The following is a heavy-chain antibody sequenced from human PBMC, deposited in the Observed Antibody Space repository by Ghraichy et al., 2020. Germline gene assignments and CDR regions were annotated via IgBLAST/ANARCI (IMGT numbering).Heavy chain of an antibody. CDR2: IDWDDDK. CDR3: ARIQGGTIDY. J-gene: IGHJ4*02. CDR1: GFSLSTSGMC. Sequence: QTLSHTCTFSGFSLSTSGMCVSWIRQPPGKALEWLALIDWDDDKYYSTSLKTRLTISKDTSKNQVVLTMTNMDPVDTATYYCARIQGGTIDYWGQGTLVTVSS. V-gene: IGHV2-70*01. D-gene: IGHD2-15*01.